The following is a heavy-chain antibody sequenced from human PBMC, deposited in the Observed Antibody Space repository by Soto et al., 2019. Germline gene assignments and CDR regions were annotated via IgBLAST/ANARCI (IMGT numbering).Heavy chain of an antibody. CDR1: RFTFSSYA. D-gene: IGHD3-3*01. V-gene: IGHV3-23*01. Sequence: QPGGSLRLSCAASRFTFSSYAMSWVRQAPGKGLEWVSAISGSGGSTYYADSVKGRFTISRDNSKNTLYLQMNSLRAEDTAVYYCAKDRITIFGVVIHYWFDPWGQGTLVTVSS. CDR2: ISGSGGST. J-gene: IGHJ5*02. CDR3: AKDRITIFGVVIHYWFDP.